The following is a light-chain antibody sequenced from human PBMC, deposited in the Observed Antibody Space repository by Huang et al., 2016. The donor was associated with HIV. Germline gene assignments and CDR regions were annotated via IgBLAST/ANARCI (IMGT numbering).Light chain of an antibody. CDR2: EAS. Sequence: DIQMTQSSATLSASVGDRVTITCRASQSIGTWLAWYQQKPGKAPNLLMYEASTLESGVPSRFSGGGSGTEFTLTIHSLQPDDFATYYCQHYHSFPWTFGQGTKVEV. V-gene: IGKV1-5*03. CDR3: QHYHSFPWT. J-gene: IGKJ1*01. CDR1: QSIGTW.